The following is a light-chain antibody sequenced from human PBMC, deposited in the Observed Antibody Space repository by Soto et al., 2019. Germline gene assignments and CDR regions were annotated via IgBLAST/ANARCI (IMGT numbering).Light chain of an antibody. Sequence: DIVMTQSPDSLAVSLGERATINCKSSQSVLYSSSNKNYLAWYQQRPEQPPNLLIYLASTREFGVPDRFSVRGSGTDFTLTISSLQAEDVAIYYCQQYFSFPWTFGQGTKVEIK. CDR3: QQYFSFPWT. V-gene: IGKV4-1*01. CDR1: QSVLYSSSNKNY. CDR2: LAS. J-gene: IGKJ1*01.